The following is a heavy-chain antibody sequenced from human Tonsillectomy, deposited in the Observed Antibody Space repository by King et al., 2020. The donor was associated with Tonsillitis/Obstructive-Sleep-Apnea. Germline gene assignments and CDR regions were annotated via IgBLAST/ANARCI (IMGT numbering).Heavy chain of an antibody. J-gene: IGHJ3*02. V-gene: IGHV1-46*01. D-gene: IGHD2-15*01. Sequence: QVQLVESGAEVKKPGASVKVSCKASGYSFTGYYIQWLRQAPGQGLEWMAIINPSGGSINYAQKFQGRVTMTRDTSTGTVHMDLSSLRSEDTAVYYCARGRYCSGGSCYLDIWGQGTMVTVSS. CDR2: INPSGGSI. CDR1: GYSFTGYY. CDR3: ARGRYCSGGSCYLDI.